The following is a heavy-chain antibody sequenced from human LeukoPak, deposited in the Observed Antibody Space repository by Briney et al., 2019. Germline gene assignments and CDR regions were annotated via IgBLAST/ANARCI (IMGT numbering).Heavy chain of an antibody. CDR1: GGSISSGSYY. J-gene: IGHJ4*02. D-gene: IGHD5-12*01. CDR3: ARDSLSGYHDY. Sequence: NPSETLSLTCTVSGGSISSGSYYWSWIRQPAGKGLEWIGRIYTSGSTNYNPSLKSPVTISLDTSKNQFSLNLTSVTAADTAVYYCARDSLSGYHDYWGQGTLVTVSS. V-gene: IGHV4-61*02. CDR2: IYTSGST.